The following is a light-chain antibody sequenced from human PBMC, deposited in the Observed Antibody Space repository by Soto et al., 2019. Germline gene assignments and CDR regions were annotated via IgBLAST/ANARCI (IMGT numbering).Light chain of an antibody. CDR3: SSYTSSSTLV. Sequence: QSALTQPASVSGSPGLSITISCTGTSSDVGGYNYVSWYQQHPGKAPKLMIYDVSNRPSGVSNRFSGSKSGNTASLTISGLQAEDEADYYCSSYTSSSTLVFGTGTKVTVL. J-gene: IGLJ1*01. CDR2: DVS. V-gene: IGLV2-14*01. CDR1: SSDVGGYNY.